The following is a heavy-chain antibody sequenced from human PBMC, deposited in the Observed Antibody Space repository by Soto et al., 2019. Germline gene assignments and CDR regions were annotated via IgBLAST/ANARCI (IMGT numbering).Heavy chain of an antibody. Sequence: ASVKVSCKASGYTFINYYIHWVRQAPGQGLEWMTIINPMGGSTNYAQEFQGRVTLTSDTSTSTVYMELSSLRFEDTALFYCARDLAAGDLWGQGTLVTVSS. J-gene: IGHJ4*01. CDR3: ARDLAAGDL. D-gene: IGHD6-13*01. V-gene: IGHV1-46*01. CDR1: GYTFINYY. CDR2: INPMGGST.